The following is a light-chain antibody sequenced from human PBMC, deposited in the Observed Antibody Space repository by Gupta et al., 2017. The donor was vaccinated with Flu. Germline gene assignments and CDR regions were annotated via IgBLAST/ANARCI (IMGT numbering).Light chain of an antibody. V-gene: IGKV2-28*01. J-gene: IGKJ1*01. CDR3: RQALETPKT. CDR1: QSLLHINGYNY. CDR2: LAS. Sequence: ETVMTQSPLALSVTPGEAASISCRSSQSLLHINGYNYMDWYLQKPGQPPQLLIYLASNRASGVPDRLSGSGSGTTFTLKMSRVEADDVRIYYCRQALETPKTFGQGTKVEFK.